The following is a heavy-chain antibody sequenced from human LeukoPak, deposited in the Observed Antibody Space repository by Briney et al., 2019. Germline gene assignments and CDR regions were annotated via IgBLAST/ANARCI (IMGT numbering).Heavy chain of an antibody. D-gene: IGHD1-26*01. Sequence: GGSLRLSCAVSGFTFSSYWMHWVRQAPGRGLVWVSRVNSDGYSTNYADSVKGRFTISRDNTKNTLYLQMNSLRAEDTAVYYCASSYRGNYRAFDFWGQGTMVTVSS. V-gene: IGHV3-74*01. J-gene: IGHJ3*01. CDR3: ASSYRGNYRAFDF. CDR1: GFTFSSYW. CDR2: VNSDGYST.